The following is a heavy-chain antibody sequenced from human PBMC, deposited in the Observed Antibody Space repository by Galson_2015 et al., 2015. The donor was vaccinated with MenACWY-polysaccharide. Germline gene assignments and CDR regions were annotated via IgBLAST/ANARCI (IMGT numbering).Heavy chain of an antibody. CDR1: GFTFKNYW. V-gene: IGHV3-7*01. CDR2: IKKDGSEK. Sequence: SLRLSCAVSGFTFKNYWMSWVRQAPGKGLEWVANIKKDGSEKYCVDSVKGRFTISSDNARNSLYLQMNGLRAEDTAVYYCARGHYGMDVWGQGTTVTVS. CDR3: ARGHYGMDV. J-gene: IGHJ6*02.